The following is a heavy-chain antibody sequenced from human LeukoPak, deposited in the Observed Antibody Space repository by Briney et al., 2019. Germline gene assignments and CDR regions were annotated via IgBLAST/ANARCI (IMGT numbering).Heavy chain of an antibody. D-gene: IGHD1-26*01. Sequence: GGSLRLSCAASGFTFSSYAMHWVRQAPGKGLEWVAVISYDGSNKYYADSVKGRFTISRDNSKNTLYLQMNSLRAEDTAVYYCARDSVGATYYYYYYYHMDVWGKGTTVTVSS. CDR2: ISYDGSNK. CDR3: ARDSVGATYYYYYYYHMDV. CDR1: GFTFSSYA. J-gene: IGHJ6*03. V-gene: IGHV3-30*01.